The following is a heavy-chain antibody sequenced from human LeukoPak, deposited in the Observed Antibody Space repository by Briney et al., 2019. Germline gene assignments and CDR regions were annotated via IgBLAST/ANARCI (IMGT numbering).Heavy chain of an antibody. CDR2: IILIFGTA. D-gene: IGHD3-10*01. CDR3: ARGAGGTHAFDI. J-gene: IGHJ3*02. CDR1: GGTFSSYA. V-gene: IGHV1-69*05. Sequence: ASVKVSCKASGGTFSSYAISWVRQAPGQGLEWMGGIILIFGTANYAQKFQGRVTITTDESTSTAYMELSSLRSEDTAVYYCARGAGGTHAFDIWGQGTMVTVSS.